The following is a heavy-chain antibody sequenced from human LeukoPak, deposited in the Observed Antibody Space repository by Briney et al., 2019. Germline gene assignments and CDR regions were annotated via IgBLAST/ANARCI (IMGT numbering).Heavy chain of an antibody. J-gene: IGHJ4*02. V-gene: IGHV3-15*01. D-gene: IGHD5-18*01. Sequence: GGSLRLSCAASGFTFSNAWMSWVRQAPGKGLEWVDRIKSKTDGGTTDYAAPVKGRFTISRDDSKNTLYLQMNSLKTEDTAVYYCTQYTYGFFQYWGQGTLVTVSS. CDR2: IKSKTDGGTT. CDR3: TQYTYGFFQY. CDR1: GFTFSNAW.